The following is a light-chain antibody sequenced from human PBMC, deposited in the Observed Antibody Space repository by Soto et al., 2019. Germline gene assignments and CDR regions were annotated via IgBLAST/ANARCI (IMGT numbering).Light chain of an antibody. V-gene: IGLV1-47*01. CDR2: RHN. Sequence: QSVLTQPPSVSAAPGQKVTISCSGSSSNIGNNYVSWYQQLPGTAPKLLIYRHNQRPSGVPDRFSGSKSGTSASLVISGLRSEDEADYYCASWDDSLSGFWVFGGGTKVTVL. J-gene: IGLJ3*02. CDR1: SSNIGNNY. CDR3: ASWDDSLSGFWV.